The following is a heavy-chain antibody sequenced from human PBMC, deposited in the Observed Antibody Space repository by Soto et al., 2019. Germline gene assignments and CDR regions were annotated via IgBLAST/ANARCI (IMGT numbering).Heavy chain of an antibody. Sequence: GASVKVSCKASGYTFTICDISWVRQATGQGLEWMGWINPNSGGTNYAQKFQGWVTMTRDTSISTAYMELSRLRSDDTAVYYCARGSLGYCSGGSCRPVAFDIWGQGTMVTVSS. CDR1: GYTFTICD. CDR3: ARGSLGYCSGGSCRPVAFDI. V-gene: IGHV1-2*04. J-gene: IGHJ3*02. CDR2: INPNSGGT. D-gene: IGHD2-15*01.